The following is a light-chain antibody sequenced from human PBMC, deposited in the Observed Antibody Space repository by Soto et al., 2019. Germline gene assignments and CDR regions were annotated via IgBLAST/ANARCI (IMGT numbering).Light chain of an antibody. CDR3: QQYENLPT. CDR2: DAS. V-gene: IGKV1-33*01. Sequence: DIQMTQSPSTLSASVGDRVTNTCRASQSISSWLAWYQQKPGRAPKLLIYDASNLEAGVPSRLRGSGSGTDFTFTISRLQPEDIATYYCQQYENLPTFGQGTRLEIK. CDR1: QSISSW. J-gene: IGKJ5*01.